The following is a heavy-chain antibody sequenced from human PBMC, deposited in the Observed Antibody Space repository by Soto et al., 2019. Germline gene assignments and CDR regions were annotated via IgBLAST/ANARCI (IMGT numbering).Heavy chain of an antibody. Sequence: QVQLVQSGDEVKKPGSSVKVSCKASGGTFSSYAISWVRQAPGQGLEWMGGIIPNFGTANYAQKFQGRVTITADESRSTAYMGLSSLRSEDTAVYYCASPPSPARVGQLHLGWFDPWGQGTLVTVSS. CDR1: GGTFSSYA. CDR2: IIPNFGTA. J-gene: IGHJ5*02. CDR3: ASPPSPARVGQLHLGWFDP. V-gene: IGHV1-69*01. D-gene: IGHD2-2*01.